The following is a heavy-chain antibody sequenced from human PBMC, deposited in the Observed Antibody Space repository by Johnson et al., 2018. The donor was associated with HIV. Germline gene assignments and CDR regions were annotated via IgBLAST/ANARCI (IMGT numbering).Heavy chain of an antibody. CDR3: ARDPAAAALRAFDI. Sequence: QVQLVESGGGVVQPGRSLRLSCAASGFTFSNYAMHWVRQAPGKGLERVAVIWYNGSNKHYAGSVKGRFTISRDNSKNTLYLQMNSLRVEDTAVYYCARDPAAAALRAFDIGGQGTMVTVSS. CDR2: IWYNGSNK. V-gene: IGHV3-33*01. CDR1: GFTFSNYA. D-gene: IGHD6-13*01. J-gene: IGHJ3*02.